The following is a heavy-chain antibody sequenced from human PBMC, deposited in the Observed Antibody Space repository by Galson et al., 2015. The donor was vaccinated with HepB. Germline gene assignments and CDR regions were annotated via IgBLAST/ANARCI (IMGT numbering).Heavy chain of an antibody. CDR2: LSVSGGTI. CDR3: AIDHPWFGEVDVFDV. Sequence: SLRLSCAASGFIFGRYAMRWVRQAPGKGLEWVSGLSVSGGTICYSDSVKGRFTISRDNSKNSLFLEMNSLRAEDTALYYCAIDHPWFGEVDVFDVWGQGTMVIVSS. J-gene: IGHJ3*01. V-gene: IGHV3-23*01. CDR1: GFIFGRYA. D-gene: IGHD3-10*01.